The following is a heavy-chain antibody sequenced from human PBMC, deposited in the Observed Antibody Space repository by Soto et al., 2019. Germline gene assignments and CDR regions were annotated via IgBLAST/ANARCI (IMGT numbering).Heavy chain of an antibody. CDR3: ERLPPTPPFDY. CDR1: GGSVSSGSYY. J-gene: IGHJ4*02. CDR2: IYYSGST. Sequence: SETLSLTCTVSGGSVSSGSYYWSWIRQPPGKGLEWIGYIYYSGSTNYNPSLKSRVTISVDTSKNQFSLKLSSVTAADTAVYYCERLPPTPPFDYWGQGTMVTVYS. V-gene: IGHV4-61*01.